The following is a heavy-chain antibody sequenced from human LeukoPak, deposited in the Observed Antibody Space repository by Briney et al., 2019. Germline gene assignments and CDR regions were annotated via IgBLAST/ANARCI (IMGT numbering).Heavy chain of an antibody. J-gene: IGHJ4*02. CDR2: IRYDGSNK. D-gene: IGHD3-22*01. CDR3: AKDDYYDTSGYRD. CDR1: GFTFSSYG. V-gene: IGHV3-30*02. Sequence: PGGSLRLSCAASGFTFSSYGMHWVRQAPGRGLEWVAFIRYDGSNKYYADSVKGRFTISRDNSKNTLYLQMNSLRAEDAAVYYRAKDDYYDTSGYRDWGQGTLVTVSS.